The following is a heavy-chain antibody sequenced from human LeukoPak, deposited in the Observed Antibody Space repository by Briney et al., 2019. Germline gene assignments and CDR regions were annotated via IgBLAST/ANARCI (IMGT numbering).Heavy chain of an antibody. CDR1: GYSFTSYG. Sequence: ASVKLSCKASGYSFTSYGICWVRQDPGQGLEWTGWTSVNNDNTNYAQKLQGRVTITTDTSTNTAYRERRSLRCDDTAVYYWARDGLWLWRPQKNGFYTWGQRTPGTVSP. CDR2: TSVNNDNT. CDR3: ARDGLWLWRPQKNGFYT. J-gene: IGHJ5*02. D-gene: IGHD3-10*01. V-gene: IGHV1-18*01.